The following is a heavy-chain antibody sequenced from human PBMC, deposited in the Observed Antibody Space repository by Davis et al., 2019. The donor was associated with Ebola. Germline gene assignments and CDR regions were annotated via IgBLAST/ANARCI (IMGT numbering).Heavy chain of an antibody. J-gene: IGHJ5*01. Sequence: GGSLRLSCTTSGFTFSNYDIHWVRQTPGGGLEWVGFIRGKTYGATTHYAASRKGRFTISRDDLKSVAYLQVNSLRAEDSAKYFCARGRNAYYFDSCGQGTLVTVSS. CDR2: IRGKTYGATT. CDR1: GFTFSNYD. D-gene: IGHD1-26*01. V-gene: IGHV3-49*04. CDR3: ARGRNAYYFDS.